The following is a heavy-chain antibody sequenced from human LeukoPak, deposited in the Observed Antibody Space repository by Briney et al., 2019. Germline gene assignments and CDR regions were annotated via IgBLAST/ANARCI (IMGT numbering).Heavy chain of an antibody. J-gene: IGHJ4*02. D-gene: IGHD2/OR15-2a*01. Sequence: GGSLRLSCAASGFTFSSYGMHWVRQAPGKGLEWVSYISSSGSTIYYAASVKGRFTISRDNSKNTLYLQMNSLRAEDTAVFYCAREFGQYYGWGQGTLVTVSS. CDR3: AREFGQYYG. CDR2: ISSSGSTI. V-gene: IGHV3-48*01. CDR1: GFTFSSYG.